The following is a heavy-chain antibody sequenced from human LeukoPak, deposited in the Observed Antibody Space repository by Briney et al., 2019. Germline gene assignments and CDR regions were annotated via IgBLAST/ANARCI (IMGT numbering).Heavy chain of an antibody. CDR1: GGSISSGEYY. J-gene: IGHJ5*02. V-gene: IGHV4-30-4*01. CDR3: ARGTKDYYGSGSYSGYNWFDP. D-gene: IGHD3-10*01. CDR2: IYYSGST. Sequence: SQTLSLTCTVSGGSISSGEYYWSWIRQSPGKGLEWIGDIYYSGSTNYNPSLKSRVTMSVDTSKNQFSLKLSSVTAADTAVYYCARGTKDYYGSGSYSGYNWFDPWGQGTLVTVSS.